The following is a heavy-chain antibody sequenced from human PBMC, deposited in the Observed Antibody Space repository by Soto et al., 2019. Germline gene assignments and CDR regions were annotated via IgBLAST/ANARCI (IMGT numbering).Heavy chain of an antibody. CDR3: ARTLAARFDY. CDR2: ITNSGSTK. V-gene: IGHV3-11*01. Sequence: GGSLRLSCAASGFPFSDCYMSWIRQAPGKGLEWVSHITNSGSTKYYADSVKGRFTISRDNAKNSLFLQMNSLRAEDTAVYYCARTLAARFDYWGQGTPVTVS. J-gene: IGHJ4*02. D-gene: IGHD6-6*01. CDR1: GFPFSDCY.